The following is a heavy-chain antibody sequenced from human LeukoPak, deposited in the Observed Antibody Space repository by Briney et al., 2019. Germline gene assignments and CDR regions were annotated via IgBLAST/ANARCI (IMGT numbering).Heavy chain of an antibody. Sequence: PSETLSLTCTVSGGSISSYYWSWIRQPPGKGLEWIGYIYYSGSTNYNPSLKSRVTISVDTSKNQFSLKLSSVTAADTAVYYCARVAQGYHYGMDVWGQGTTVTVSS. CDR2: IYYSGST. CDR3: ARVAQGYHYGMDV. D-gene: IGHD5-12*01. CDR1: GGSISSYY. J-gene: IGHJ6*02. V-gene: IGHV4-59*01.